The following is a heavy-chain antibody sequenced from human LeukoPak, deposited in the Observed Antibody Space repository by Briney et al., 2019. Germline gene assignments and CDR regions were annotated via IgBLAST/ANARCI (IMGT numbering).Heavy chain of an antibody. CDR1: GYSFTGYW. D-gene: IGHD1-26*01. CDR2: IYPDDSDA. V-gene: IGHV5-51*01. CDR3: ARRHIVGATDRLDY. J-gene: IGHJ4*02. Sequence: GESLKISCKGSGYSFTGYWIAWVRQMPGKGLEWMGIIYPDDSDARYSPSFQGQVTISADKSISTAYLQWSSLKASDTAMYYCARRHIVGATDRLDYWGQGTLVTVSS.